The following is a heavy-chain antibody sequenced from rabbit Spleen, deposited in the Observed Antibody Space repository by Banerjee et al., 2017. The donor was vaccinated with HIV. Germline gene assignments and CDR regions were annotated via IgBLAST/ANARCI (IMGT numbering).Heavy chain of an antibody. V-gene: IGHV1S40*01. CDR2: IDTGSSGFT. CDR1: GVSFSSNSY. CDR3: ARDTSSSFSSYGMDL. D-gene: IGHD1-1*01. Sequence: QSLAESGGDLVKPGASLTLTCTASGVSFSSNSYMCWVRQAPGKGLEWIACIDTGSSGFTYFATWAKGRFTCSKTSSTTVTLQMTRLTAADTATYFCARDTSSSFSSYGMDLWGQGTLVTVS. J-gene: IGHJ6*01.